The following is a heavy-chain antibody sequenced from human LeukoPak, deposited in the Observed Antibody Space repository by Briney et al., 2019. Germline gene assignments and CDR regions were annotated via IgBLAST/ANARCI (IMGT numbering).Heavy chain of an antibody. CDR1: GFTFDDYA. J-gene: IGHJ4*02. CDR2: ISWDGAYT. D-gene: IGHD6-19*01. V-gene: IGHV3-43D*03. Sequence: PGGSLRLSCAASGFTFDDYAMHWVRQAPGKGLEWVSLISWDGAYTYYADSVKGRFTISRDNSKHSLYLQMNSQTAEDTALYYCAKDSIAVTGTGYIDYWGQGTLVTVSS. CDR3: AKDSIAVTGTGYIDY.